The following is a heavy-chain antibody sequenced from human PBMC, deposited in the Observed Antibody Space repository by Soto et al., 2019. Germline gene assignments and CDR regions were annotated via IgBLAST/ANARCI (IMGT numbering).Heavy chain of an antibody. D-gene: IGHD2-15*01. CDR2: INSDGRVS. Sequence: EVQLVESGGGLVQPGGSLRLSCAASGFTFSNYWMYWVRQAPGKGLEWVSRINSDGRVSSHADSVRGRLTISRDNVKNTLYLHMDSLRAEDTAVYYCARGDCVGGTCYSLAGSFYYYMDLWGKGTTVTV. V-gene: IGHV3-74*02. CDR1: GFTFSNYW. CDR3: ARGDCVGGTCYSLAGSFYYYMDL. J-gene: IGHJ6*03.